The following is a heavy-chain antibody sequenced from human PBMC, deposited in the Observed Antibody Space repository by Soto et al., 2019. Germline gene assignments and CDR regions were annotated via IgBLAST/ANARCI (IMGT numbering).Heavy chain of an antibody. CDR1: GITFSNAW. CDR2: IKSKTDGGIT. CDR3: TSPLNLRGYSYGRSAGAPYPYYYYGMDV. V-gene: IGHV3-15*07. D-gene: IGHD5-18*01. J-gene: IGHJ6*02. Sequence: GGSLRLFCAASGITFSNAWMYWDSQAPGRGLEWVGRIKSKTDGGITDYPAPVKGRFTISRDDSKNTLYLQMNSLKTEDTAVYYCTSPLNLRGYSYGRSAGAPYPYYYYGMDVWGQGTTVTVSS.